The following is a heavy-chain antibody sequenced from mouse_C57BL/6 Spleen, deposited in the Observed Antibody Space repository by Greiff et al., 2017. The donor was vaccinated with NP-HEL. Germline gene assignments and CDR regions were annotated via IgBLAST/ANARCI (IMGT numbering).Heavy chain of an antibody. CDR2: INPSTGGT. CDR3: ARKGIWAPFAY. D-gene: IGHD4-1*01. CDR1: GYSFTGYY. V-gene: IGHV1-42*01. Sequence: VQLQQSGPELVKPGASVKISCKASGYSFTGYYMNWVKQSPEKSLEWIGEINPSTGGTTYNQKFKAKATLTVDKSSSTAYMQLKSLTSEDSAVYYCARKGIWAPFAYWGQGTLVTVSA. J-gene: IGHJ3*01.